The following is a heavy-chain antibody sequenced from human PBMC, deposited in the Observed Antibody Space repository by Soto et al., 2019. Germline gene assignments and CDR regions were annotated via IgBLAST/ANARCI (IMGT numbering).Heavy chain of an antibody. CDR1: GFTFSSYW. D-gene: IGHD6-13*01. Sequence: VGSLRLSCAASGFTFSSYWMHWVRQAPGKGLVWVAVICNDGSSKCYAGSVKGRFTISRDNSKNTLYLQMNSLRAEDTAVYYCARDVWRLRYSAGAFDIWSQGTMVTVSS. J-gene: IGHJ3*02. CDR2: ICNDGSSK. V-gene: IGHV3-33*08. CDR3: ARDVWRLRYSAGAFDI.